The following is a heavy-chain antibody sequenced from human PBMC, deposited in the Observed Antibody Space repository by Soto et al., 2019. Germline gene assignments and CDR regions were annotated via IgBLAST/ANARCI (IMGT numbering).Heavy chain of an antibody. J-gene: IGHJ6*02. D-gene: IGHD2-2*01. CDR1: GYTFTSYA. V-gene: IGHV1-3*01. CDR2: INAGNGNT. CDR3: NSFYLPHRVVPAARYYYGMDV. Sequence: GASVKVSCKASGYTFTSYAMHWVRQAPGQRLEWMGWINAGNGNTKYSQKFQGRVTITRDTSASTAYMELSSLRSEDTAVYYCNSFYLPHRVVPAARYYYGMDVWGQGTTVTVSS.